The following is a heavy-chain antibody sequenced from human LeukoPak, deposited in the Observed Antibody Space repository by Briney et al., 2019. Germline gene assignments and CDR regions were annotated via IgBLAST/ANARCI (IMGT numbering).Heavy chain of an antibody. V-gene: IGHV4-4*07. D-gene: IGHD3-22*01. CDR1: GGSISSYY. J-gene: IGHJ4*02. CDR2: IYTSGST. CDR3: ARDDSSGYYHHYFDY. Sequence: SETLSLTCTVSGGSISSYYWSWIRQPAGKGLEWIGRIYTSGSTNYNPSLKSRVTISVDTSKNQFSLKLSSVTAADTAVYYCARDDSSGYYHHYFDYWGQGTLVTVSS.